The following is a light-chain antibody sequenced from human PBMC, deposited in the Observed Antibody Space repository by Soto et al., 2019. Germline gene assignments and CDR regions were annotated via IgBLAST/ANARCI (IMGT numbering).Light chain of an antibody. J-gene: IGLJ2*01. CDR1: NRDIGSYNR. V-gene: IGLV2-18*02. CDR3: SSYTTSSNLV. CDR2: EDR. Sequence: QSALTQPPSVSGSPGQSVTISCIGTNRDIGSYNRVSWYQQPPGTAPKLISYEDRHRPSGVPARCSGSKSANAASLTIAGLQAEEEADYYCSSYTTSSNLVFGAGTKLTVL.